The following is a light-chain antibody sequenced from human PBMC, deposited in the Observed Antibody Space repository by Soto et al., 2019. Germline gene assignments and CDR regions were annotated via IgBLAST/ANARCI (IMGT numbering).Light chain of an antibody. V-gene: IGLV1-40*01. CDR1: SSNIGAGYP. J-gene: IGLJ3*02. Sequence: QSVLTQPPSVSGAPGQRVTISCTGSSSNIGAGYPVHWYQQLPGTAPNHLVAGNRPSGVPDRFSVSKSGASASLAITGLQAEDEADYYCQSYDSSLSRRWVFGGGTQLTVL. CDR2: G. CDR3: QSYDSSLSRRWV.